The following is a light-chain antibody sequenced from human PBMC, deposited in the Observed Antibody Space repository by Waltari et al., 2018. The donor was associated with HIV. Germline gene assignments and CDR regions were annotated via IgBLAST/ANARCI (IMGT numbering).Light chain of an antibody. J-gene: IGLJ3*02. CDR3: QSADSSGTYRV. CDR2: KDS. CDR1: ASPKPS. Sequence: SYELTQPPSVSVSPGQTARSTSAGDASPKPSAYWYHQKPGQAPVMVIYKDSERPSGIPERFSGSSSGTTVTLTISGVQAEDEADYYCQSADSSGTYRVFGGGTKLTVL. V-gene: IGLV3-25*03.